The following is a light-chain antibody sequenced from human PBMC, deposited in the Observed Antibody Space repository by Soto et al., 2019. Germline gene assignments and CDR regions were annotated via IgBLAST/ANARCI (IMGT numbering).Light chain of an antibody. CDR3: QQYNNWYS. V-gene: IGKV3-15*01. CDR2: GAS. J-gene: IGKJ2*03. Sequence: EIVMTQSPATLSVSPGERATISCRASQSVRNDLAWYQQKPGKAPRVLVYGASTTATGVPARFSGSGSGTEFTLTITSLQSEDFAVYYCQQYNNWYSVGQGTKLEIK. CDR1: QSVRND.